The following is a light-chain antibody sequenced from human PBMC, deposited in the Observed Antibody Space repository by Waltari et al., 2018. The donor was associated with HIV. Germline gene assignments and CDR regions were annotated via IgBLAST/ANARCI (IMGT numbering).Light chain of an antibody. V-gene: IGLV3-1*01. CDR2: QDS. Sequence: SYELTQPPSVSVSPGQTATITCSGDKVGDKYACWYQQKTGQSPVLVIDQDSKRPSGIPERFSGSNSGNTATLTISGTQAMDEADYYCQAWDSSTAHVGFGGGTKLTVL. CDR3: QAWDSSTAHVG. CDR1: KVGDKY. J-gene: IGLJ2*01.